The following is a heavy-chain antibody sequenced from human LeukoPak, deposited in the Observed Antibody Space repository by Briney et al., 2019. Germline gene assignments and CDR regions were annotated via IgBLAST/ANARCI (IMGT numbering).Heavy chain of an antibody. V-gene: IGHV1-18*01. CDR3: ARARSGDYVWGSYRYNQYFDY. CDR2: ISAYNGNT. D-gene: IGHD3-16*02. J-gene: IGHJ4*02. CDR1: GYTFTSYG. Sequence: ASVKVSCKASGYTFTSYGISWVRQAPGQGVEWMGWISAYNGNTNYAQKLQGRVTMTTDTSTSTAYMELRSLRSDDTAVYYCARARSGDYVWGSYRYNQYFDYWGQGTLVTVSS.